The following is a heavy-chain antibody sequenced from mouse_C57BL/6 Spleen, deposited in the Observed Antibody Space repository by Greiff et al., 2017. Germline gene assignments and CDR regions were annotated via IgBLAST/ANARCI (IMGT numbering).Heavy chain of an antibody. CDR2: INPYNGGT. J-gene: IGHJ1*03. V-gene: IGHV1-19*01. D-gene: IGHD1-1*01. Sequence: DVKLQESGPVLVKPGASVKMSCKASGYTFTDYYMNWVKQSHGKSLEWIGVINPYNGGTSYNQKFKGKATLTVDKSSSTAYMELNSLTSEDSAVYYCARTYYGSSPGYFDVWGTGTTVTVSS. CDR3: ARTYYGSSPGYFDV. CDR1: GYTFTDYY.